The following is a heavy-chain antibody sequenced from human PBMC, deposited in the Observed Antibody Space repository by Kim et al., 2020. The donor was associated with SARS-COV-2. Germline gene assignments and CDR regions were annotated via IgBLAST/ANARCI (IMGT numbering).Heavy chain of an antibody. J-gene: IGHJ6*02. CDR3: AKAVLSGYYYYGMDV. V-gene: IGHV1-24*01. Sequence: QKFQARVTMTEDTSTDTAYMELSSLRSEDTAVYYCAKAVLSGYYYYGMDVWGQGTTVTVSS. D-gene: IGHD2-15*01.